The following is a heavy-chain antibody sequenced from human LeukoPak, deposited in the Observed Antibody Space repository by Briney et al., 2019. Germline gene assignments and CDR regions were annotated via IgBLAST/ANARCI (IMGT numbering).Heavy chain of an antibody. Sequence: ASVKVSCKASGYTFSGYYMHWVRQAPGQAPEWMGWINPNSGGTNYAQKFQGRVTMTRDTSISTAYMELSRLRSDDTAVYYCARGYPLSTTAAGTYFQHWGQGTLVTVSS. V-gene: IGHV1-2*02. CDR3: ARGYPLSTTAAGTYFQH. CDR2: INPNSGGT. J-gene: IGHJ1*01. D-gene: IGHD6-13*01. CDR1: GYTFSGYY.